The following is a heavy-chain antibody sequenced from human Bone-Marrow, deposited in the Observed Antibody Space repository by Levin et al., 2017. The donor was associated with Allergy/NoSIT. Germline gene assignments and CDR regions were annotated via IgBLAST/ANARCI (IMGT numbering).Heavy chain of an antibody. Sequence: AGGSLRLSCAASGFTLSYYGMHWVRQAPGKGLEWVSFISYDGRTTKYADSVKGRFTVSRDNSENTLSLQMNSLTTDDTAMYYCARLGVVSGNRAWVDYWGQGTLVTVSS. J-gene: IGHJ4*02. V-gene: IGHV3-30*03. CDR2: ISYDGRTT. D-gene: IGHD1-26*01. CDR3: ARLGVVSGNRAWVDY. CDR1: GFTLSYYG.